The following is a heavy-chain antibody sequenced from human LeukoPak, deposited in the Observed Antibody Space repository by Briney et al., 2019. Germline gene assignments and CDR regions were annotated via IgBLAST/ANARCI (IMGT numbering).Heavy chain of an antibody. CDR1: GYTFASYD. D-gene: IGHD3-22*01. V-gene: IGHV1-8*03. CDR3: ARVSRHYYDSSGYYPVPYYYYYMDV. CDR2: MNPNSGNT. Sequence: ASVKVSCKASGYTFASYDINWVRQATGQGLEWMGWMNPNSGNTGYAQKFQGRVTITRNTSISTAYMELSSLRSEDTAVYYCARVSRHYYDSSGYYPVPYYYYYMDVWGKGTTVTVSS. J-gene: IGHJ6*03.